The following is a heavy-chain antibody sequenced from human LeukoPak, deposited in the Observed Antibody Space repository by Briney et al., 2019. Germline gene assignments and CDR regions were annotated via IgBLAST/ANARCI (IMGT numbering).Heavy chain of an antibody. CDR1: GYTFTGYY. CDR2: INPNSGGT. CDR3: ARGDYDSSGYYHWFDP. V-gene: IGHV1-2*02. D-gene: IGHD3-22*01. Sequence: ASVNVSCKASGYTFTGYYMHWVRQAPGQGLEWMGWINPNSGGTNYAQKFQGRVTMTRDTSISTAYMELSRLRSDDTAVYYCARGDYDSSGYYHWFDPWGQGTLVTVSS. J-gene: IGHJ5*02.